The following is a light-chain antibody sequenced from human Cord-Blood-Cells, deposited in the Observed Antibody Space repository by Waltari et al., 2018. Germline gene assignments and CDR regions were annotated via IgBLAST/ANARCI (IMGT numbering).Light chain of an antibody. CDR2: GAS. J-gene: IGKJ4*01. Sequence: EIVMTQSPAPLSVSPGERATLSCRASQSVSSNLAWYQQKPGQAPRLLIYGASTRATGIPSRFSGSGSGTEFTLTISSLQSEDFAVYYGQQYNNWPLTFGGGTKVEIK. V-gene: IGKV3-15*01. CDR1: QSVSSN. CDR3: QQYNNWPLT.